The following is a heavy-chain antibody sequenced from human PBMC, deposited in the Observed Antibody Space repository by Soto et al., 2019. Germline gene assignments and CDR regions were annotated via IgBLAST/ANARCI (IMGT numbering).Heavy chain of an antibody. CDR1: GGSISSSNW. V-gene: IGHV4-4*02. Sequence: SETLSLTCAVSGGSISSSNWWSWVRQPPGKGLEWIGEIYHSGSTNYNPSLKCRVTISVDKSKNQFSLKLSSVTAADTAVYYCARSLLWFGELSVYYYYYGMDVWAKGPRSPSP. CDR3: ARSLLWFGELSVYYYYYGMDV. D-gene: IGHD3-10*01. CDR2: IYHSGST. J-gene: IGHJ6*02.